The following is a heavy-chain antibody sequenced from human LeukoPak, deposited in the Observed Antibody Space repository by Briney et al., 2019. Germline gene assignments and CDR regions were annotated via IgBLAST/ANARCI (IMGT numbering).Heavy chain of an antibody. CDR2: INPNSGGT. CDR3: ARATQQPEYYYYYMYV. Sequence: ASVKVSCKASGYTFTGYYMHWVRQAPGQGLEWKGRINPNSGGTNYAQKFQGRVTMTRDTSISTAYMELSRLRSDDTAVYYCARATQQPEYYYYYMYVWGKGTTVTVSS. V-gene: IGHV1-2*06. CDR1: GYTFTGYY. J-gene: IGHJ6*03. D-gene: IGHD6-13*01.